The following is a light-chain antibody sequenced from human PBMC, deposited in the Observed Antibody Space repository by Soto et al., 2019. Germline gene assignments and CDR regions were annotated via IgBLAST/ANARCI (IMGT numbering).Light chain of an antibody. Sequence: EIVLTQSPATLSLSPGERATLSCRASQSVSSYLAWYQQKPGQAPRLLIYDASNRATGIPARFSGSGSGTDFTLTISSLEPEDFAVYYCQQRSHWPPTFGPGTNVDIK. CDR2: DAS. CDR1: QSVSSY. J-gene: IGKJ3*01. V-gene: IGKV3-11*01. CDR3: QQRSHWPPT.